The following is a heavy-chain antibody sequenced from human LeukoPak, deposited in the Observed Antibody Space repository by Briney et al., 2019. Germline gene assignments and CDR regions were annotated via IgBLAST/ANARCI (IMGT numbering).Heavy chain of an antibody. Sequence: SETLSLTCTVSDGSISSYYWSWIRQPPGKGVEWIGYIYYSGSTNYNPSLKSRVTISVDTSKNQFSLKLSSVTAADTAVYYCASPSGWRRVKDAFDIWGQGTMVTVSS. CDR1: DGSISSYY. D-gene: IGHD3-3*01. CDR2: IYYSGST. CDR3: ASPSGWRRVKDAFDI. J-gene: IGHJ3*02. V-gene: IGHV4-59*08.